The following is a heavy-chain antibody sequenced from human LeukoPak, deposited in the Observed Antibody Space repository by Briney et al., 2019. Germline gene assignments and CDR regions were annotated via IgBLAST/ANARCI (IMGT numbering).Heavy chain of an antibody. J-gene: IGHJ4*02. CDR3: AMSDWSGLSYFDY. CDR1: GYTFTSYD. V-gene: IGHV1-8*03. CDR2: MNPNSGNT. Sequence: ASVKVSCKASGYTFTSYDINWVRQATGQGLEWMGWMNPNSGNTGYAQKFQGRVTITRNTSISTAYMELRSLRSDDTAVYYCAMSDWSGLSYFDYWGQGTLVTVSS. D-gene: IGHD3-3*01.